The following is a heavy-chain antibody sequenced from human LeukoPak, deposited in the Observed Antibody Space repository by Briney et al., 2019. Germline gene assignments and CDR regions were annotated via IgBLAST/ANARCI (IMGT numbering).Heavy chain of an antibody. D-gene: IGHD2-8*01. CDR3: ARDNGNKYYFDY. V-gene: IGHV3-15*01. Sequence: GGSLRLSCAASGFTFSNAWMSWVRQAPGKGLEWVGRIKSKTDGATTDYAAPVKGRFTISRDDSKNTLYLQMNSLKTEDTAVYYCARDNGNKYYFDYWGQGTLVTVSS. J-gene: IGHJ4*02. CDR2: IKSKTDGATT. CDR1: GFTFSNAW.